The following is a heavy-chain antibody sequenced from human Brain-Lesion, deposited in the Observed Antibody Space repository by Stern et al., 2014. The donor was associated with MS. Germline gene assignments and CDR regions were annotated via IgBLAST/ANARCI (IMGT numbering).Heavy chain of an antibody. CDR1: GGSISSSNW. D-gene: IGHD1-14*01. CDR3: ARELPDLNAFDI. V-gene: IGHV4-4*02. CDR2: IYHSGGT. J-gene: IGHJ3*02. Sequence: VQLQQSGPGLVKPSGTLSLTCAVSGGSISSSNWWGWVRQSPGKGLEGIGEIYHSGGTKYSPSFESRVIISVDKSKNQFSLKLSYVTAADTAVYYCARELPDLNAFDIWGQGTMGTVAS.